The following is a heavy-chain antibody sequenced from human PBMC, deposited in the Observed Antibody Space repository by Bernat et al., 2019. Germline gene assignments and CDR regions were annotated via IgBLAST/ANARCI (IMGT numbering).Heavy chain of an antibody. D-gene: IGHD3-10*01. CDR2: IFHSGST. V-gene: IGHV4-30-2*01. J-gene: IGHJ4*02. CDR1: GGSISSGGSS. CDR3: ARFPGGPGTLYLDS. Sequence: QLQLQESGSGLVKPSETLSLTCAVSGGSISSGGSSWSWIRQPPGKGLEWIGYIFHSGSTYYNPSLKSRVTMSLDRSKNQFSLNLPSVTAAATAVYYCARFPGGPGTLYLDSGAQGMRVPVSS.